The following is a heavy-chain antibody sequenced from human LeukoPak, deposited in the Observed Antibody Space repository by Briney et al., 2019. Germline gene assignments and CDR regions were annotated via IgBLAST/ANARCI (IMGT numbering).Heavy chain of an antibody. Sequence: SETLSLTCAVSGGSISSSSYYWGWMRQPPGKGLEWIGSIQPPGKGLEWIGSLYYSGNIYYNPSLKSRVTITVDTSKNQFSLKVSSVTAADTAVYYCARHGAGYGGSRLDYWGQGTLVTVSS. CDR1: GGSISSSSYY. J-gene: IGHJ4*02. D-gene: IGHD4-23*01. CDR2: LYYSGNI. CDR3: ARHGAGYGGSRLDY. V-gene: IGHV4-39*07.